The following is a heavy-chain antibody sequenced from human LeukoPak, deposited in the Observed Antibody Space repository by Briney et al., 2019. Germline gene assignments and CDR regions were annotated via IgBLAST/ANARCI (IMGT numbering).Heavy chain of an antibody. CDR1: GYSFTSYW. CDR2: IYPGDSDT. J-gene: IGHJ4*02. V-gene: IGHV5-51*01. D-gene: IGHD3-3*01. Sequence: PGESLKISCKGSGYSFTSYWIGWVRQMPGKGLEWMGIIYPGDSDTRYSPSFQGQVTISADKPISTAYLQWSSLKASGTAMYYCARSYYDFWSGYYPFDYWGQGTLVTVSS. CDR3: ARSYYDFWSGYYPFDY.